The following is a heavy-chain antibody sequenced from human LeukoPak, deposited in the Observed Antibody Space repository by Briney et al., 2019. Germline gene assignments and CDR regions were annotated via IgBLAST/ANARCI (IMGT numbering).Heavy chain of an antibody. CDR2: IDTSGSYI. CDR3: ARVTVRGSGPGPLSLYYYYYGMDV. Sequence: GGSLRLSCTASGFTFTSYGMNWVRQAPGKGLEWVSFIDTSGSYIYYGDSLKGRFTISRDNAKNSLYLQMNSLRAEDTAVYYCARVTVRGSGPGPLSLYYYYYGMDVWGQGTTVTVSS. V-gene: IGHV3-21*01. CDR1: GFTFTSYG. D-gene: IGHD3-10*01. J-gene: IGHJ6*02.